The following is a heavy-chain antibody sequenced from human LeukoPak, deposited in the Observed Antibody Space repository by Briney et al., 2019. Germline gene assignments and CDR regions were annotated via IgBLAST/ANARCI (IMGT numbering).Heavy chain of an antibody. Sequence: GGSLRLSCAASGFTVSSNYMSWVRQAPGKGLEWVSVIYSGGSTYYADSVKGRFTISRDNSKNTLYLQMSSLRAEDTAVYYCARDLGFNYYGSGSPLDYWGQGTLVTVSS. D-gene: IGHD3-10*01. J-gene: IGHJ4*02. CDR1: GFTVSSNY. V-gene: IGHV3-53*01. CDR3: ARDLGFNYYGSGSPLDY. CDR2: IYSGGST.